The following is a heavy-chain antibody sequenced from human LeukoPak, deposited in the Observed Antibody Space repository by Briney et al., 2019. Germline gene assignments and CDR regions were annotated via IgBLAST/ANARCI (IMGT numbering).Heavy chain of an antibody. Sequence: SVKVSCKASGGTFSSYAISWVRQAPGQGLEWMGGIIPIFGTANYAQKFQGRVTITADESTSTAYMELSSLRSEDTAVYYCARQHTMTTVTTGAFDIWGQGTMVTVSS. V-gene: IGHV1-69*13. D-gene: IGHD4-11*01. CDR2: IIPIFGTA. J-gene: IGHJ3*02. CDR3: ARQHTMTTVTTGAFDI. CDR1: GGTFSSYA.